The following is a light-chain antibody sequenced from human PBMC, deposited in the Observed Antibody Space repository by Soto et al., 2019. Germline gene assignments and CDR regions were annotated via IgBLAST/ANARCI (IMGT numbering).Light chain of an antibody. CDR3: EQYGGPRRT. Sequence: IVSTQSPGSLTYPPGQCHTLSCSSSQSISSNFLAWYQQKRGQATRLLIHGASNRATGIKDRFSGSGSGTDFTLTIIRLEPEDFVVDKCEQYGGPRRTGGRGTTVDIK. CDR1: QSISSNF. CDR2: GAS. J-gene: IGKJ1*01. V-gene: IGKV3-20*01.